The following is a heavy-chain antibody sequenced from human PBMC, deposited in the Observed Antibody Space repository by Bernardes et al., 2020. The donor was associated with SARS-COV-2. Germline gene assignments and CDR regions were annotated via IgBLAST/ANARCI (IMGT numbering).Heavy chain of an antibody. V-gene: IGHV3-48*01. CDR3: ARVGDCSGGSCPDY. J-gene: IGHJ4*02. CDR1: GFTFSSYS. Sequence: GGSLRLSCAASGFTFSSYSMNWVRQAPGKGLEWVSYISSSSSTIYYADSVKGRFTISRDNAKNSLYLQMNSLRAEDTAVYYCARVGDCSGGSCPDYWGQGTLVTVSS. CDR2: ISSSSSTI. D-gene: IGHD2-15*01.